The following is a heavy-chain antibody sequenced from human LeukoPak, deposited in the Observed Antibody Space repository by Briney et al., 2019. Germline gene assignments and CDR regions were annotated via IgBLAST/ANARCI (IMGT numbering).Heavy chain of an antibody. CDR3: ARDRSYYTFDY. D-gene: IGHD3-10*01. V-gene: IGHV4-38-2*02. CDR2: MHHSGST. CDR1: GYSIRTDYH. J-gene: IGHJ4*02. Sequence: SETLSLTCAVSGYSIRTDYHWGWIRQPPGKGLEWIGAMHHSGSTYYNPSLKSRVTISLDTSKNLVSLKLNSVTAADTAVYYCARDRSYYTFDYWGQGALVIVSA.